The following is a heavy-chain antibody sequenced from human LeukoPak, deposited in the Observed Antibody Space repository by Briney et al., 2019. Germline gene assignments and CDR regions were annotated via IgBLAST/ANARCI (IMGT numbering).Heavy chain of an antibody. D-gene: IGHD4-17*01. CDR2: IYHNGNT. V-gene: IGHV4-39*01. Sequence: SETLSLTCSVSGGSITNGDYYWAWIRQPPGKGLEWIATIYHNGNTYYNPSLKSRVTISVDTSASQFSLKLTFVTAADTAVYYCARGRVNTVTTWGTGYYYYYMDVWGKGTTVTVSS. CDR3: ARGRVNTVTTWGTGYYYYYMDV. J-gene: IGHJ6*03. CDR1: GGSITNGDYY.